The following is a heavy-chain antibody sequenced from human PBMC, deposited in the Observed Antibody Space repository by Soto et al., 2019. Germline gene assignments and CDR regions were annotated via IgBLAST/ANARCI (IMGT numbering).Heavy chain of an antibody. D-gene: IGHD3-22*01. CDR2: IWYDGSNK. J-gene: IGHJ4*02. Sequence: GGSLRLSCAASGFTFRSYGMHWVRQAPGKGLEWVAVIWYDGSNKYYADSVKGRFTISRDNSKNTLYLQMNSLRAEDTAVYYCARDYPVNYYDSSGFYYWGQGTLVTVSS. CDR1: GFTFRSYG. V-gene: IGHV3-33*01. CDR3: ARDYPVNYYDSSGFYY.